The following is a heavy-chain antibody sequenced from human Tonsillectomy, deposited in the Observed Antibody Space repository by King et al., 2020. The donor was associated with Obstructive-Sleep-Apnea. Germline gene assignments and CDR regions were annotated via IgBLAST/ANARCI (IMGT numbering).Heavy chain of an antibody. V-gene: IGHV1-69*01. J-gene: IGHJ4*02. CDR3: ASRSDPYSYGTKFDY. CDR1: GGTFSSYV. CDR2: IIPVYRTA. Sequence: QLVQSGAEIKRPGSSVKVSCKASGGTFSSYVITWVRQAPGQGLEWMGGIIPVYRTANYAQKFQGRATITADESTRTAYMELSSLRSEDTALYYCASRSDPYSYGTKFDYWGQGTLVTVSS. D-gene: IGHD5-18*01.